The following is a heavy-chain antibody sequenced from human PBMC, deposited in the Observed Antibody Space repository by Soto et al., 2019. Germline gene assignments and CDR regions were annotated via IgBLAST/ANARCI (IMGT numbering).Heavy chain of an antibody. Sequence: ESLKISCQGSGYIFNTYWIGWIRQMPGKGLEWMGIIYPGDSDTVYSPSFQGQVTISADGSTSTTYLQWSSLKASDTATYFCARQRTSGVAGGPFEFWGQGTLVTVSS. J-gene: IGHJ4*02. CDR3: ARQRTSGVAGGPFEF. V-gene: IGHV5-51*01. CDR2: IYPGDSDT. CDR1: GYIFNTYW.